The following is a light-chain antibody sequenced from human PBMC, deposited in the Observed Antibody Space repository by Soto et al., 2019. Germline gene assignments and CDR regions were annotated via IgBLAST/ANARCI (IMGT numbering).Light chain of an antibody. V-gene: IGLV2-23*01. Sequence: QSVLTQPASVSGSPGQSITISCTGTSSDVGNYNLVSWYQHDPGKAPKLLIYEGSKRPSGVSDRFSVSKSGNTASLTISGLQAEDEADYYCCSYASSSTYVFGTGTKLTVL. CDR3: CSYASSSTYV. J-gene: IGLJ1*01. CDR2: EGS. CDR1: SSDVGNYNL.